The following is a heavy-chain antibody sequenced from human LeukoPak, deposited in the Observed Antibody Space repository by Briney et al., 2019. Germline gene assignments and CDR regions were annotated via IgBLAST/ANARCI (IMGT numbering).Heavy chain of an antibody. CDR2: ISGDGGTT. J-gene: IGHJ5*02. D-gene: IGHD3-10*01. CDR3: ARPLGTGAFGELS. V-gene: IGHV3-43*02. Sequence: SGGSLRLSCAASGFTFDDYPMHWVRQVPGKGLEWVSLISGDGGTTYYADSVKGRFTISRDNAKNSLYLQMNSLRAEDTAVYYCARPLGTGAFGELSWGQGTLVTVSS. CDR1: GFTFDDYP.